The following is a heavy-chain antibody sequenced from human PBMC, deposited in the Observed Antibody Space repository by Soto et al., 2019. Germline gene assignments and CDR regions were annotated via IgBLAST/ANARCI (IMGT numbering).Heavy chain of an antibody. J-gene: IGHJ6*03. V-gene: IGHV3-7*03. CDR3: ARVPLKDSKVDYYYMDV. D-gene: IGHD3-22*01. CDR2: IKQDGSEK. CDR1: GFTFSSYW. Sequence: GGSLRLSCAASGFTFSSYWMSWVRQAPGKGLEWVANIKQDGSEKYYVDSVKGRFTISRDNAKNSLYLQMNSLRAEDTAVYYCARVPLKDSKVDYYYMDVWGKGTTVTVSS.